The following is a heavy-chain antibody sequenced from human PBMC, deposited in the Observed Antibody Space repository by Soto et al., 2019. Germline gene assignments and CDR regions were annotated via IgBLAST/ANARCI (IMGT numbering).Heavy chain of an antibody. CDR2: ISSSSSTI. Sequence: GGSLRLSCAASGFTFSSYSMNWVRQAPGKGLEWVSYISSSSSTIYYADSVKGRFTISRDNAKNSLYLQMNSLRAEDTAVYYCARDRYSNYDHYYMDVWGKGTTVTVSS. D-gene: IGHD4-4*01. CDR1: GFTFSSYS. CDR3: ARDRYSNYDHYYMDV. J-gene: IGHJ6*03. V-gene: IGHV3-48*01.